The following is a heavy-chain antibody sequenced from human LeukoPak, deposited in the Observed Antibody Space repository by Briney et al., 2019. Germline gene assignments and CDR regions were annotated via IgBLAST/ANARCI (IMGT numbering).Heavy chain of an antibody. Sequence: SETLSLTCAVSGVSISSSNWWSWVRQPPGKGLEWIGEIYHSGSTNYNPSLKSRVTISVDKSKNQFSLKLSSVTAADTAVYYCARDRVTMVRGVAHFDYWGQGTLVTVSS. D-gene: IGHD3-10*01. CDR2: IYHSGST. CDR3: ARDRVTMVRGVAHFDY. V-gene: IGHV4-4*02. CDR1: GVSISSSNW. J-gene: IGHJ4*02.